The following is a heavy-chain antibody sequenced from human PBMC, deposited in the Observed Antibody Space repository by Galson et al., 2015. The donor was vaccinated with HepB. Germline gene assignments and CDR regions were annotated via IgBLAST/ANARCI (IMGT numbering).Heavy chain of an antibody. CDR2: INPSSGST. CDR3: ASSAGYSSFDY. V-gene: IGHV1-46*04. CDR1: GYIFSGYN. D-gene: IGHD6-13*01. J-gene: IGHJ4*02. Sequence: SVKVSCKASGYIFSGYNIHWVRQAPGQGLEWMGIINPSSGSTTYAQKLQGRATMTRDTSTSTVYMELSSLRSEDTAVYYCASSAGYSSFDYWGQGTLVTVSS.